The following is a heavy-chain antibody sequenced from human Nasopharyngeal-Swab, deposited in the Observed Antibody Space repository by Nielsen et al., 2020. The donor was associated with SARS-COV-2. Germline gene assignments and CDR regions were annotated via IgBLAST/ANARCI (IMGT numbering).Heavy chain of an antibody. D-gene: IGHD5-18*01. Sequence: WIRQPPGKGLEWIGYIYYSGSTNYNPSLKSRVTISVDTSKNQFSLKLRSVTAADTAVYYCARDRGYSYGDPLSYFDYWGQGTLVTDSS. CDR3: ARDRGYSYGDPLSYFDY. V-gene: IGHV4-59*01. J-gene: IGHJ4*02. CDR2: IYYSGST.